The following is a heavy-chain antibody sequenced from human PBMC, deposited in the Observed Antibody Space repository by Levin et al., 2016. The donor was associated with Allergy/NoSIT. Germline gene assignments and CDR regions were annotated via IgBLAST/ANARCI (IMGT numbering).Heavy chain of an antibody. Sequence: WIRQPPGKGLEWVANIKQDGSEKYYVDSVKGRFTISRDNAKNSLYLQMNSLRAEDTAVYYCAVEMATITGNWFDPWGQGTLVTVSS. CDR3: AVEMATITGNWFDP. V-gene: IGHV3-7*01. D-gene: IGHD5-24*01. CDR2: IKQDGSEK. J-gene: IGHJ5*02.